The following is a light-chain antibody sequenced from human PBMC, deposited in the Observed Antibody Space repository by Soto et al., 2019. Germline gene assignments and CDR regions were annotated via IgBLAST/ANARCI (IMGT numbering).Light chain of an antibody. J-gene: IGLJ2*01. Sequence: QFVLTQPPSASGTPGQRGTISCSGSSSNIGTNTVNWYQQLPGTAPKLLMYDNNQRPSGVPDRLSGSKSGTSASLAISGLQSEDEADYYCAAWDDSLNGVVFGGGTKLTVL. CDR3: AAWDDSLNGVV. CDR2: DNN. CDR1: SSNIGTNT. V-gene: IGLV1-44*01.